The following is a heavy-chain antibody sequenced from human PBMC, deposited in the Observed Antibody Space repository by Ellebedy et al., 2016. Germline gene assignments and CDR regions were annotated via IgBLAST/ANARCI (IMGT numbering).Heavy chain of an antibody. CDR1: GYTFTSYG. CDR3: ASALNYYYGMDV. J-gene: IGHJ6*02. Sequence: ASVKVSCKASGYTFTSYGISWVRQAPGQGLEWMGWISPYNGNTNYAQKLQGRVTMTTDTSTSTAYMELRSLRSDDTAVYYWASALNYYYGMDVWGQGTTVTVSS. V-gene: IGHV1-18*01. CDR2: ISPYNGNT.